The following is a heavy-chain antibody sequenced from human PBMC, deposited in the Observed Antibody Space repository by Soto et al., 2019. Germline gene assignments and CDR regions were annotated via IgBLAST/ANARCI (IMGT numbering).Heavy chain of an antibody. CDR2: IIPIFGTA. D-gene: IGHD3-3*01. Sequence: GASVKVSCKASGGTFSSYAISWVRQAPGQGLEWMGGIIPIFGTANYAQKFQGRVTITADESTSTAYMELSSLRSEDTAVYYCARDIDTTDDFWSGPLDYWGQGTLVTVSS. CDR3: ARDIDTTDDFWSGPLDY. J-gene: IGHJ4*02. V-gene: IGHV1-69*13. CDR1: GGTFSSYA.